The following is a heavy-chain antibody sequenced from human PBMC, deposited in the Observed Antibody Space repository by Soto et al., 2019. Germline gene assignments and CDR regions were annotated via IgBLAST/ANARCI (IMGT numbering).Heavy chain of an antibody. CDR1: GGSCSGHY. J-gene: IGHJ4*02. CDR3: ARDKITGLFDY. D-gene: IGHD2-8*02. V-gene: IGHV4-34*01. Sequence: SETLSLTCAVSGGSCSGHYWSWIRQPPGKGLEWIGEINHSGSTNYNPSLKSRVTISVDTSKNQFSLKLTSVTAADTAVYYCARDKITGLFDYWGQGTLVTVSS. CDR2: INHSGST.